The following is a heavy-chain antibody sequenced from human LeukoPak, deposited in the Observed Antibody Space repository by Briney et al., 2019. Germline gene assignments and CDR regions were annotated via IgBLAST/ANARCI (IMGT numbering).Heavy chain of an antibody. CDR1: GFTFSSYS. D-gene: IGHD5-18*01. V-gene: IGHV3-48*01. Sequence: GGSLRLSCAASGFTFSSYSMNWVRQAPGKGLEWVSYISSSSSTIYYADSVKGRFTISRDNSKNTLYLQMNSLRAEDTAVYYCAKRDTTMAKGAFDIWGQGTTVTVSS. CDR2: ISSSSSTI. CDR3: AKRDTTMAKGAFDI. J-gene: IGHJ3*02.